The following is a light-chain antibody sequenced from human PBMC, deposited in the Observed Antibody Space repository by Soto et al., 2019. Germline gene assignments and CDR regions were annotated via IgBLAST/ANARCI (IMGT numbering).Light chain of an antibody. V-gene: IGLV1-44*01. CDR2: GND. CDR3: AAWDDNVNGPM. CDR1: SSNIGSAT. Sequence: QSVLTQPPSASGTPGQRVTMSCSGRSSNIGSATVNWYQQVPGTAPKLLIYGNDQRPSGVSDRFSGSKSDTSASLAISGLQSEDEAEYFCAAWDDNVNGPMFGGGTKVTVL. J-gene: IGLJ3*02.